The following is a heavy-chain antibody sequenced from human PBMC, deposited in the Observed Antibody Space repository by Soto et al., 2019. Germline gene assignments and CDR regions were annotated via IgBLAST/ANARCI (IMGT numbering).Heavy chain of an antibody. CDR2: INPNSGGT. J-gene: IGHJ6*02. V-gene: IGHV1-2*02. CDR1: GYTFTGYY. Sequence: GASVKVSCKASGYTFTGYYMHWLRQSPGQGLEWMGWINPNSGGTNYAQKFQGRVTMTRDTSISTAYMELSRLRSDDTAVYYCARGNYDFWSGPQTTHYGMDVWGQGTTVTVSS. D-gene: IGHD3-3*01. CDR3: ARGNYDFWSGPQTTHYGMDV.